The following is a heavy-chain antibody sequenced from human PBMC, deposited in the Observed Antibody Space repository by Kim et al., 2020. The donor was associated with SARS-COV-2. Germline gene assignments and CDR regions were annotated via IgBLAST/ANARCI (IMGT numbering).Heavy chain of an antibody. D-gene: IGHD2-15*01. V-gene: IGHV4-39*01. J-gene: IGHJ2*01. Sequence: SETLSLTCTVSGGSISSTSYYWGWIRQPPGKGLEWIASIYYSGSTYYNPSLKSRVTISVDTSKNQFSLKLSSVTAADTAVYYCARFVGVLDWYFDLWGRGTLVTVSS. CDR2: IYYSGST. CDR3: ARFVGVLDWYFDL. CDR1: GGSISSTSYY.